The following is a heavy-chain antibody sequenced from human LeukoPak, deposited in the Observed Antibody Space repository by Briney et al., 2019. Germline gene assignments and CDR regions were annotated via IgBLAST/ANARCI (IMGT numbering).Heavy chain of an antibody. CDR2: IGGSGSTT. V-gene: IGHV3-23*01. CDR3: AKVPYGSGTRGGFDY. J-gene: IGHJ4*02. Sequence: GGSLRLSCAASGFTFSSYAMSWVRQAPGKGLEWVSAIGGSGSTTYYADSVKGQFTISRDNSKNTLYLQMNSLRAEDTAVYYCAKVPYGSGTRGGFDYWGQGTLVTVSS. D-gene: IGHD3-10*01. CDR1: GFTFSSYA.